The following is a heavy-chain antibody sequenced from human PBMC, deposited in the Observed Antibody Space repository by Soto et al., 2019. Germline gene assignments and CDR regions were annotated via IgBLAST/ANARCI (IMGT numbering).Heavy chain of an antibody. Sequence: NPSETLSLTCAVYGGSFSGYYWSWIRQPPGKGLEWIGEINHSGSTNYNPSLKSRVTISVDTSKNQFSLKLSSVTAADTAVYYCASRVITTFWDYYGMGVWGQGTTVTVSS. CDR2: INHSGST. V-gene: IGHV4-34*01. D-gene: IGHD3-22*01. CDR1: GGSFSGYY. CDR3: ASRVITTFWDYYGMGV. J-gene: IGHJ6*02.